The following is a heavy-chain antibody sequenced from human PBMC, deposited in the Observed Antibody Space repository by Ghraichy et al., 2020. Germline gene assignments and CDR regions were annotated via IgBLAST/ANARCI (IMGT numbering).Heavy chain of an antibody. CDR3: AKDFFPLHTVTNWFDP. D-gene: IGHD4-23*01. J-gene: IGHJ5*02. Sequence: GGSLRLSCAASGFTFDDYAMHWVRQAPGKGLEWVSGISWNSGSIGYADSVKGRFTISRDNAKNSLYLQMNSLRAEDTALYYCAKDFFPLHTVTNWFDPWGQGTLVTVSS. CDR2: ISWNSGSI. V-gene: IGHV3-9*01. CDR1: GFTFDDYA.